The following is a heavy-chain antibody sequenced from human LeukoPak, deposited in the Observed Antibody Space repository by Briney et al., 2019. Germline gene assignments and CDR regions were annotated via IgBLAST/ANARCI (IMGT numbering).Heavy chain of an antibody. Sequence: SETLSLTCAVYGGSFSGYYWGWIRQPPGKGLEYIGSMYYSGSTDYNPSLKSRVTISVDTSNNHFSLRLSSVTAADAAVYYCARRRGMFSYYFDYWGQGTLVTVSS. CDR3: ARRRGMFSYYFDY. D-gene: IGHD3-10*02. V-gene: IGHV4-34*01. CDR1: GGSFSGYY. CDR2: MYYSGST. J-gene: IGHJ4*02.